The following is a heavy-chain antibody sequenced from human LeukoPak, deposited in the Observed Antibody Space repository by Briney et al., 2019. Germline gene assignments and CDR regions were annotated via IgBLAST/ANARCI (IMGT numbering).Heavy chain of an antibody. J-gene: IGHJ4*02. Sequence: GGSLRLSCSASGFTLRNYGMSWVRQAPRKGLEWVSAISSDGRNTHYAGSVKGRFTISRDNAKNSLYLQMNSLRAEDTAIYYCSRSSIAVAWNWGQGTLVTVSS. D-gene: IGHD6-19*01. V-gene: IGHV3-23*01. CDR3: SRSSIAVAWN. CDR2: ISSDGRNT. CDR1: GFTLRNYG.